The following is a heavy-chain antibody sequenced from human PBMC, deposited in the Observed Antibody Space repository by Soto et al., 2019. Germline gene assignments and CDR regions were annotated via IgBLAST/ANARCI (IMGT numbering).Heavy chain of an antibody. V-gene: IGHV3-33*01. CDR2: IWYDGSNK. CDR1: GFTFSSYG. CDR3: ARPNRGRPPLYYYYYYYMDV. Sequence: QVQLVESGGGVVQLGRALRLSCAASGFTFSSYGMHWVRQAPGKGLERVAVIWYDGSNKYYADSVKGRFTISRDNSKNTLYLQMNSLRAEDTAVYYCARPNRGRPPLYYYYYYYMDVWGKGTTVTVSS. J-gene: IGHJ6*03.